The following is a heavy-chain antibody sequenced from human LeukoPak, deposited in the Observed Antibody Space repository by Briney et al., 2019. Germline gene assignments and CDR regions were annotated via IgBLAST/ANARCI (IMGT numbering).Heavy chain of an antibody. CDR3: ARAITMVRGDPFDY. CDR2: VKQDGSEK. V-gene: IGHV3-7*01. D-gene: IGHD3-10*01. J-gene: IGHJ4*02. Sequence: GGSLRLSCAASGFTFSSYWMSWVRQAPGKGLEWVANVKQDGSEKYYVDSVKGRFTISRDNAKNSLYLQMNSLRAEDTAVYYCARAITMVRGDPFDYWGQGTLVTVSS. CDR1: GFTFSSYW.